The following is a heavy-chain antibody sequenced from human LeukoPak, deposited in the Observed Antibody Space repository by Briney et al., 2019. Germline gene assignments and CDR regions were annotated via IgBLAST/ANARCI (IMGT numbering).Heavy chain of an antibody. Sequence: PSETLSLTCTVSGYSITSGYYWGWIRQPPGKGLEWIGNIYHSGSTYYNPSLKSRVTISADTSKNQFSLRLNSVTAADTAVYYCAREWAYWGQGTLVTVSS. CDR3: AREWAY. V-gene: IGHV4-38-2*02. J-gene: IGHJ4*02. CDR2: IYHSGST. CDR1: GYSITSGYY.